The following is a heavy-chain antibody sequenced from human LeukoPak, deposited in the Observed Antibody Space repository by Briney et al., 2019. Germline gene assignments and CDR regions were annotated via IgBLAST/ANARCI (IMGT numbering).Heavy chain of an antibody. CDR2: INPSGGGT. V-gene: IGHV1-46*01. J-gene: IGHJ4*02. CDR3: ARDGARIQLWWFDY. D-gene: IGHD1-1*01. CDR1: GYTFTDYY. Sequence: APVKVSCKASGYTFTDYYMHWVRQAPGQGLEWMGIINPSGGGTRYAQRFQGRVTMTRDTSTSTVYMEVSSLRSEDTAVYYCARDGARIQLWWFDYWGQGTLVTVSS.